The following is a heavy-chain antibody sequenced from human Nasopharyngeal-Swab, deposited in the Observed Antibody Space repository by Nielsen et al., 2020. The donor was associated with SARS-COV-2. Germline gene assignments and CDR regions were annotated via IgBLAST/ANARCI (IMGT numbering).Heavy chain of an antibody. V-gene: IGHV6-1*01. CDR2: TYYRSKWKS. CDR3: ARGGVYYYGMDV. J-gene: IGHJ6*02. Sequence: SQTLSLTCVISGDSVSNNGATWNWIRQSPSRGLEWLGRTYYRSKWKSDYAVSVTSRLTINPDTSKNQFSLQLSSVTPGDTAIYYCARGGVYYYGMDVWGQGTTVTVSS. D-gene: IGHD6-25*01. CDR1: GDSVSNNGAT.